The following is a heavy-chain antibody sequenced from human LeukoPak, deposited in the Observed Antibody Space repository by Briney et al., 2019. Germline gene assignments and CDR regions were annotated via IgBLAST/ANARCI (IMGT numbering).Heavy chain of an antibody. Sequence: GGSLRLSCAASGFTFSSYAMHWVRQAPGKGLEYVSAISSNGGSTYYANSVKGRFTISRDNSKNTLYLQMGSLRAEDMAVYYCARRAWEPTGRIDWYFDLWGRGTLVTVSS. V-gene: IGHV3-64*01. CDR3: ARRAWEPTGRIDWYFDL. J-gene: IGHJ2*01. CDR1: GFTFSSYA. CDR2: ISSNGGST. D-gene: IGHD1-26*01.